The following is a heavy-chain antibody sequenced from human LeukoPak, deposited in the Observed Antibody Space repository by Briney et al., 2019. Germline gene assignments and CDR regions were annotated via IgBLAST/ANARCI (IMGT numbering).Heavy chain of an antibody. CDR1: GGSISSGGYY. V-gene: IGHV4-31*03. Sequence: SETLSLTCTVSGGSISSGGYYWSWIRQHPGKGLEWIGYIYYSGSTYYNPSLKSRVTISVDTSKNQFSLKLSSVTAADTAVYYCARDPSLRYYDFWSGYPAYYFDYWGQGTLVTVSS. CDR2: IYYSGST. D-gene: IGHD3-3*01. CDR3: ARDPSLRYYDFWSGYPAYYFDY. J-gene: IGHJ4*02.